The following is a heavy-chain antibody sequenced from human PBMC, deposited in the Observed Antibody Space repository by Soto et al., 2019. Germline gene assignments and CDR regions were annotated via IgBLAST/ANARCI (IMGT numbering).Heavy chain of an antibody. V-gene: IGHV4-39*01. CDR2: IYYSGST. CDR3: VRHPSCSCEYYYYMSV. D-gene: IGHD2-2*01. Sequence: SGTLSITCTVSGGSISRRIYYWGVIRQPPGKGLEWIGSIYYSGSTYYNPSLKSRVTISVDTSKNQFSLKLSSVTAADTAVYYCVRHPSCSCEYYYYMSVWAKRTTVPVS. J-gene: IGHJ6*03. CDR1: GGSISRRIYY.